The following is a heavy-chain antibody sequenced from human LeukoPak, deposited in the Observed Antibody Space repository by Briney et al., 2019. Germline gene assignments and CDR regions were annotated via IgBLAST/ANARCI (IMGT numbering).Heavy chain of an antibody. V-gene: IGHV3-30-3*01. Sequence: GGSLRLSCAASGFTFSSYAMHWVRQAPGKGLEWVAVISYDGSNKYYADSVKGRFTISRDNSKNTPYLQMNSLRPDDTAVYYCANNFDYWGQGTLVTVSS. CDR3: ANNFDY. J-gene: IGHJ4*02. CDR1: GFTFSSYA. CDR2: ISYDGSNK.